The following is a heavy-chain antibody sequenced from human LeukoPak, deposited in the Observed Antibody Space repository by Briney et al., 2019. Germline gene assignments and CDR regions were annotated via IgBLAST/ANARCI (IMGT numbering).Heavy chain of an antibody. CDR2: IKSKTDGGTT. V-gene: IGHV3-15*01. D-gene: IGHD3-10*01. CDR1: GFTFSSYW. J-gene: IGHJ4*02. Sequence: GGSLRLSCAASGFTFSSYWMSWVRQAPGKGLEWVGRIKSKTDGGTTDYAAPVKGRFTISRDDSKNTLYLQMNSLKTEDTAVYYCTTEEIWFGEPHFDYWGQGTLVTVSS. CDR3: TTEEIWFGEPHFDY.